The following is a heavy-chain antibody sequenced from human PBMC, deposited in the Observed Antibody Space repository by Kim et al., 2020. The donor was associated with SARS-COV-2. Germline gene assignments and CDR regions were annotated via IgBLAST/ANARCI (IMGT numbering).Heavy chain of an antibody. Sequence: SETLSLTCTVSGGSISSYYWSWIRQPPGKGLEWIGYIYYSGSTNYNPSLKSRVTISVDTSKNQFSLKLSSVTAADTAVYYCARGRGATTVTPRVGYWFDPWGQGTLVTVSS. J-gene: IGHJ5*02. CDR1: GGSISSYY. CDR3: ARGRGATTVTPRVGYWFDP. CDR2: IYYSGST. D-gene: IGHD4-17*01. V-gene: IGHV4-59*01.